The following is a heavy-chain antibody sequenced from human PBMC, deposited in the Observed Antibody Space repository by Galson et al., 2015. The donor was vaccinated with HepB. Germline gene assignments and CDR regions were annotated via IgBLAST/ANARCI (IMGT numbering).Heavy chain of an antibody. CDR2: IYYSGST. J-gene: IGHJ2*01. V-gene: IGHV4-59*08. D-gene: IGHD3-22*01. Sequence: TLSLTCTVSGGSISSYYWSWIRQPPGKGLEWIGYIYYSGSTNYNPSLKSRVTISVDTSKNQFSLKLSSVTAADTAVYYCARHSSGGDSSGYYPLNSYWYFDLWGRGTLVTVSS. CDR3: ARHSSGGDSSGYYPLNSYWYFDL. CDR1: GGSISSYY.